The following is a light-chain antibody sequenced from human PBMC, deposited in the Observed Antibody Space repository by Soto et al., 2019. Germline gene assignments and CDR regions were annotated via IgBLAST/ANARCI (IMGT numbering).Light chain of an antibody. J-gene: IGKJ1*01. Sequence: EIVLTQSPGTLSLSPGERATLSCRASQSVSSSYLAWYQQKPGQAPRLLIYGASSSATGIPDRFSGSGSGTDFTLTISLLEPEDFTVYYCQQYDSSPVTFGQGTKLELK. CDR3: QQYDSSPVT. CDR2: GAS. CDR1: QSVSSSY. V-gene: IGKV3-20*01.